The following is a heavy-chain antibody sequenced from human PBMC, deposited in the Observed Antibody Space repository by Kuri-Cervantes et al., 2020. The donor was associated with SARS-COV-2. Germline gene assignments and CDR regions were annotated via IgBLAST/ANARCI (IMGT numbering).Heavy chain of an antibody. Sequence: LSLTCAASGFTFSSYAMHWVRQAPGKGLEWVAVISYDGSNKYYADSVKGRFTISRDNSKNTLYLQMNSLRAEDTAVYYCARGLRGSGSYPPAHYGMDVWGQGTAVTVSS. D-gene: IGHD3-10*01. V-gene: IGHV3-30-3*01. CDR2: ISYDGSNK. CDR3: ARGLRGSGSYPPAHYGMDV. CDR1: GFTFSSYA. J-gene: IGHJ6*02.